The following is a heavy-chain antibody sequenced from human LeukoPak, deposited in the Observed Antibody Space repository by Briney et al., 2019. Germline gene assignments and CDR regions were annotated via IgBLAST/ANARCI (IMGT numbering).Heavy chain of an antibody. V-gene: IGHV4-59*01. CDR2: IYYSGST. J-gene: IGHJ4*02. Sequence: SETLSLTCTVSGGSISSYYWSWIRQPPGKGLEWIGYIYYSGSTDYNPSLKSRVTISVDTSKNQFSLKLNSVTAADTAVYYCARGNNYFDYWGQGTLVTVSS. CDR3: ARGNNYFDY. CDR1: GGSISSYY.